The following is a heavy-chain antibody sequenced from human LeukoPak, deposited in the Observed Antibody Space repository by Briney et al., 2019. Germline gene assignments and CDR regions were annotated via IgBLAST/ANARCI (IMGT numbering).Heavy chain of an antibody. V-gene: IGHV3-48*03. CDR2: ISSTGRTI. CDR1: GITLSSYE. J-gene: IGHJ5*02. D-gene: IGHD6-13*01. Sequence: GGSLRLSCAASGITLSSYEMNWVRQAPGKGLEWVAYISSTGRTIFYADSVKGRFTVSRENAKNSLYLQMNSLRAEDTAIYYCARVMISAAGSSYKWCGPWGQGTLVTVSS. CDR3: ARVMISAAGSSYKWCGP.